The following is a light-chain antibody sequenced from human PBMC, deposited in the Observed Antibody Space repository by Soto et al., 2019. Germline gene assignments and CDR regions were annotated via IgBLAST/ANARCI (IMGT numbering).Light chain of an antibody. J-gene: IGKJ1*01. CDR3: QQYNRDQWT. CDR1: QSISSW. V-gene: IGKV1-5*01. Sequence: DIQMTQSPSTLSASVGDRVTITCRASQSISSWLAWYQQKPGKAPKLLIYDASSLESGVPSRFSGSGSGTEFTLSISSLQPDDFATYYCQQYNRDQWTFGQGTKVEIK. CDR2: DAS.